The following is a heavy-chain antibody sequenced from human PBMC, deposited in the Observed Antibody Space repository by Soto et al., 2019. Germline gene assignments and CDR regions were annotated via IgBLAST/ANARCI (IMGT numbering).Heavy chain of an antibody. CDR2: IYYSGST. CDR1: GGSISSYY. J-gene: IGHJ4*02. D-gene: IGHD3-9*01. V-gene: IGHV4-59*08. CDR3: ARTYGMLTSYYFDY. Sequence: QVQLQESGPGLVKPSETLSLTCTVSGGSISSYYWSWIRQPPGKGLEWIGYIYYSGSTNYNPSLKSRVTISVDTSNNKFSLKLSSVTAADTAVYYCARTYGMLTSYYFDYWGQGTLVTVST.